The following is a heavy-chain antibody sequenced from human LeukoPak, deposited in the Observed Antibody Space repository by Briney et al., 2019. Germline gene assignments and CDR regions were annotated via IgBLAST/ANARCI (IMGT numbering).Heavy chain of an antibody. CDR3: ARRRKDLNWFDP. CDR1: GGSINSGGYY. Sequence: SETLSLTCTVSGGSINSGGYYWSWIRQHPGKGLEWIGYISNSGSTYYHPSLRSRLSISVDTSKNQFSLKLSSVTAADTAVYYCARRRKDLNWFDPWGQGTLVTVSS. J-gene: IGHJ5*02. CDR2: ISNSGST. V-gene: IGHV4-31*03.